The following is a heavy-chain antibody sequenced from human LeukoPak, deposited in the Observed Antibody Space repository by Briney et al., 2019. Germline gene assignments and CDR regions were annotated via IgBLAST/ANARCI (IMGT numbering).Heavy chain of an antibody. Sequence: PGGSLRLSCAASGFSFSSSWMHWVRQAPGRGLEWVSVIYSGGSTYYADSVKGRFTISRDNSKNTLFLQTNSLRAGDTAVYYCARGTVTMVDYWGQGTLVTVSS. CDR1: GFSFSSSW. CDR2: IYSGGST. J-gene: IGHJ4*02. D-gene: IGHD3-10*01. V-gene: IGHV3-66*01. CDR3: ARGTVTMVDY.